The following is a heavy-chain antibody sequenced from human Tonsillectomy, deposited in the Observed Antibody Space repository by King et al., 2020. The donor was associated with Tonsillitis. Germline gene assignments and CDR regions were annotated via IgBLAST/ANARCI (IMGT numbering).Heavy chain of an antibody. J-gene: IGHJ4*02. D-gene: IGHD5-12*01. CDR1: GFTFTTYA. CDR3: SGGGDGYDLGYFDH. CDR2: ISSNGGST. V-gene: IGHV3-64*02. Sequence: VQLVESGEGLVQPGGSLRLSCAASGFTFTTYAMHWVRQAPGKGLEYVSAISSNGGSTFYADSVKGRFTISRDNSKNTLFLQMGSLRAEDMAIYYCSGGGDGYDLGYFDHGGERPLVTVSS.